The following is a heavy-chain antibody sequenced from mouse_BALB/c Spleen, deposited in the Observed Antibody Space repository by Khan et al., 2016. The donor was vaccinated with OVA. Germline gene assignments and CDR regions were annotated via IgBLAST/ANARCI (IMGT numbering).Heavy chain of an antibody. Sequence: EVQLQQSGPDLVKPGASVKISCKASGYSFTLYYMSWVKQSHGKSLEWIGRVNPNTDNINYNQEFTGKAILTVDKSSNTAYMELRSLTSEDSAVYFCARGYDFVASWGQGTLVTVSA. V-gene: IGHV1-26*01. CDR3: ARGYDFVAS. CDR1: GYSFTLYY. D-gene: IGHD2-14*01. J-gene: IGHJ3*01. CDR2: VNPNTDNI.